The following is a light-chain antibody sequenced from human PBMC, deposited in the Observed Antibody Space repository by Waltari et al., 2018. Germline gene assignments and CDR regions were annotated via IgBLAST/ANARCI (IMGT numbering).Light chain of an antibody. J-gene: IGLJ1*01. CDR2: DVS. CDR3: SSYTSSSTYV. Sequence: QSALTQPASVSGSPGQSITISCTVTSSDFGGYNYVSWYQQHPGKAPKLMIYDVSKRPSGVSNRFSGSKSGNTASLTISGLQAEDEADYYCSSYTSSSTYVFGTGTKVTVL. V-gene: IGLV2-14*01. CDR1: SSDFGGYNY.